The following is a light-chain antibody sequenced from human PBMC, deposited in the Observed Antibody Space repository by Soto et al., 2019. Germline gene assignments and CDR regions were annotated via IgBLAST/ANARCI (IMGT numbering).Light chain of an antibody. CDR3: SSYTRARTYV. CDR2: EVT. J-gene: IGLJ1*01. V-gene: IGLV2-14*01. CDR1: SSDIGGYNV. Sequence: QSVLTQPASVSGSPGQSITISCTGTSSDIGGYNVVSWYQQHPRKAPKLIIYEVTNRPSGISDRFSASKSGNTASLTISGLQAEDEGDYYCSSYTRARTYVFGTGTKVT.